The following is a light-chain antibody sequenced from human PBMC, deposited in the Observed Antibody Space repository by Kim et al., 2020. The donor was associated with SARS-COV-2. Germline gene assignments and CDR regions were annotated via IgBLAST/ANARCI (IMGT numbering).Light chain of an antibody. CDR2: EVT. Sequence: GQSVTSSCTGASSDIGSYNFVSWYQQLPGKAPKLMIYEVTKRPSGVPDRFSGSKSGNTASLTVSGLQADDEADYYCSSYAGSNNFVFGTGTKVTVL. CDR3: SSYAGSNNFV. CDR1: SSDIGSYNF. J-gene: IGLJ1*01. V-gene: IGLV2-8*01.